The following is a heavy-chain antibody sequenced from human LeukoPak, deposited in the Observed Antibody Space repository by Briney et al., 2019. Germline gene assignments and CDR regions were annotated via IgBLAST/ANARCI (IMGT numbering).Heavy chain of an antibody. CDR3: AKDKGFGGVIAACDY. V-gene: IGHV3-9*01. CDR1: GFIFDDYA. Sequence: PGGSLRLSCAASGFIFDDYAMHWVRQAPGKGLEWVSGISWNSGSIDYADSVKGRVTISRDNAKDSLYLRMHSLRAEDTALYFCAKDKGFGGVIAACDYWGQGTLVTVSS. D-gene: IGHD3-16*02. CDR2: ISWNSGSI. J-gene: IGHJ4*02.